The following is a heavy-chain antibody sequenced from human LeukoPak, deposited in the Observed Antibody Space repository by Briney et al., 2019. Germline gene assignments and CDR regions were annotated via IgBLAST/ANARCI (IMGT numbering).Heavy chain of an antibody. CDR2: ISGSGGST. J-gene: IGHJ6*02. V-gene: IGHV3-23*01. CDR1: GFTFSSYA. CDR3: AKGESDWGFYYGMDV. D-gene: IGHD7-27*01. Sequence: PGGSLRLSCAASGFTFSSYAMSWVRQAPGKGLEWVSAISGSGGSTYYADSVKGRFTISRDNSKSTLYLQMNSLRAEDTAVYYCAKGESDWGFYYGMDVWGQGTTVTVSS.